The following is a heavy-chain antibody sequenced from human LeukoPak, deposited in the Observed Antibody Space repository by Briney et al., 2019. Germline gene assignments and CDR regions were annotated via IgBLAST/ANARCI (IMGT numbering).Heavy chain of an antibody. Sequence: ASVKVSCKASGYTFTSYYIHWVRQAPGQGLEWMGVINPNGDSTSYAQKFQGRVTMTRDTSTSTVYMELSSLRSEDTAVHYWARSMIRGATYYFDYWGQGTLVTVSS. J-gene: IGHJ4*02. V-gene: IGHV1-46*01. D-gene: IGHD3-10*01. CDR2: INPNGDST. CDR1: GYTFTSYY. CDR3: ARSMIRGATYYFDY.